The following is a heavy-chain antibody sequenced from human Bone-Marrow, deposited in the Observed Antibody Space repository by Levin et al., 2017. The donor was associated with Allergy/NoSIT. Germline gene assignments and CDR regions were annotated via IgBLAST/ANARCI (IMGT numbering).Heavy chain of an antibody. Sequence: SETLSLTCAVTGGSFSPYYWSWIRQSPGKGLEWIGEIHHSGKTDYNPSLQSRVSISIDTSKNQFSLKLTSVTAADTAVYYCAGMYSGSFDSWGQGSLVTVSS. CDR2: IHHSGKT. CDR3: AGMYSGSFDS. D-gene: IGHD1-26*01. J-gene: IGHJ4*02. V-gene: IGHV4-34*01. CDR1: GGSFSPYY.